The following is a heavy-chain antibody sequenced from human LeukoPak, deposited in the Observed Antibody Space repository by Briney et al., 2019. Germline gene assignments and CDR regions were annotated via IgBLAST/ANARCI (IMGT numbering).Heavy chain of an antibody. V-gene: IGHV3-48*02. CDR3: GLRIDY. Sequence: GGSLRLSCAASGFTFSSYNMNWVRQAPGKGMEWVSYISSSSSTIYYADSVKGRFTISRDNAKNSLYLQMNSLRDEDTAVYYCGLRIDYWGQGMLVTVSS. J-gene: IGHJ4*02. CDR2: ISSSSSTI. D-gene: IGHD5/OR15-5a*01. CDR1: GFTFSSYN.